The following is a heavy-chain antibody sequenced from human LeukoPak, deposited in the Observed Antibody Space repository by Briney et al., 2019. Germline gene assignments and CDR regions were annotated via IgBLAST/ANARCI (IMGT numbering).Heavy chain of an antibody. Sequence: SETLSLTCTVSGGSISSYYWSWIRQPPGKGLEWIGYIYYSGSTNYNPSLKSRVTISVDTSKNQFSLKLSSVTAADTAVYYCARGEDGSWFGWFDPWGQGTLVTVSS. D-gene: IGHD6-13*01. J-gene: IGHJ5*02. CDR1: GGSISSYY. V-gene: IGHV4-59*01. CDR3: ARGEDGSWFGWFDP. CDR2: IYYSGST.